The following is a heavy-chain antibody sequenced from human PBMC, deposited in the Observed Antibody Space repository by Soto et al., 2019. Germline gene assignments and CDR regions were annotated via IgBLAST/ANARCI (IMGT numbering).Heavy chain of an antibody. V-gene: IGHV6-1*01. J-gene: IGHJ5*02. CDR2: TYYRSKWYN. D-gene: IGHD6-13*01. CDR3: ARHDALIQIAAPGSAWFDP. CDR1: GDSVSSNSAA. Sequence: SQTLSLTCAISGDSVSSNSAAWNWIRQSPSRGLEWLGRTYYRSKWYNDYAVSVKSRITINPDTSKNQFSLQLNSVTPEDTAVYYCARHDALIQIAAPGSAWFDPWGQGTLVTVSS.